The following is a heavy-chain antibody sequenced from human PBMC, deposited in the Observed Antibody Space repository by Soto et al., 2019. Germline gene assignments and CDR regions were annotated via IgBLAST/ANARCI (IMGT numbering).Heavy chain of an antibody. CDR2: ISYDGINK. V-gene: IGHV3-30*03. Sequence: QVQLVESGGGVVQPGRSLGLSCAASGFTFNTYGMHWVRQAPGKGLEWVAAISYDGINKYYADSVKGRFTISRDNSKNTLYLKMNSLRAEDTAVYYCARSPQPTRGIHWYFDLWGRGILVTVSS. CDR1: GFTFNTYG. CDR3: ARSPQPTRGIHWYFDL. J-gene: IGHJ2*01. D-gene: IGHD2-2*01.